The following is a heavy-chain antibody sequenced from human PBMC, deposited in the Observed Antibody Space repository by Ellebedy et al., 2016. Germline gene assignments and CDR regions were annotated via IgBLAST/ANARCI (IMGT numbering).Heavy chain of an antibody. J-gene: IGHJ4*02. D-gene: IGHD1-26*01. Sequence: ASVKVSXXASGYPFTSYGFTWVRQAPGQGLEWMGWISAYNGNTNYAQNLQGRVTTTTDTSTSTVYMELRSLRSDDTAVYYCARGRDSGSRDFDYWGQGTLVTVSS. CDR2: ISAYNGNT. CDR1: GYPFTSYG. CDR3: ARGRDSGSRDFDY. V-gene: IGHV1-18*01.